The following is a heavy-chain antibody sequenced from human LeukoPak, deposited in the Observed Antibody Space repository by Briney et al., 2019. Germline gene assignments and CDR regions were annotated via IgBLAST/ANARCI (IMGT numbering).Heavy chain of an antibody. D-gene: IGHD6-13*01. Sequence: SETLSLTCTVSGGSILSSSYYWGWIRQPPGKGLEWIGSIYYSGTTDYNPSLKSRVTISVDTSKNQFSLKLSSVTAADTAVYYCAREGSAAGTAEGFDYWGQGTLVTVSS. V-gene: IGHV4-39*07. J-gene: IGHJ4*02. CDR2: IYYSGTT. CDR1: GGSILSSSYY. CDR3: AREGSAAGTAEGFDY.